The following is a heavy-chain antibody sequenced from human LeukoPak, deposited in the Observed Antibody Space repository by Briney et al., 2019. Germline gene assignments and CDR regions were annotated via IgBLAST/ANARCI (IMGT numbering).Heavy chain of an antibody. Sequence: GGSLRLSCAASGFTFSDYYMSWIRQAPGKGLKWVSYISSSGSTIYYADSVKGRFTISRDNAKNSLYLQMNSLRAEDTAVYYCARDRRFLEWLDYYGMDVWGQGTTVTVSS. D-gene: IGHD3-3*01. V-gene: IGHV3-11*01. CDR1: GFTFSDYY. J-gene: IGHJ6*02. CDR2: ISSSGSTI. CDR3: ARDRRFLEWLDYYGMDV.